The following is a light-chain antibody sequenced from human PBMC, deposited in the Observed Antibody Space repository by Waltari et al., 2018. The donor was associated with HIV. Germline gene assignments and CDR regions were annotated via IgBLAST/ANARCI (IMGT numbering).Light chain of an antibody. CDR3: QAWDSSAGV. Sequence: SYELTQPPSVSVSPGRPARLTCPGANWGDKYACWYQQKPGQSPVLVIYQDSKRPSGIPDRFSGSNSGNTATLTISGTQAMDEADYYWQAWDSSAGVFGGGTKLTVL. CDR2: QDS. CDR1: NWGDKY. V-gene: IGLV3-1*01. J-gene: IGLJ2*01.